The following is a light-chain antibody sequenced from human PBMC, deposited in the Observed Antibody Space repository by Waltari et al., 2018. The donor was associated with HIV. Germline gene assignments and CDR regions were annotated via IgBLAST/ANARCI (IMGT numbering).Light chain of an antibody. V-gene: IGLV1-47*01. CDR1: KSNIGNNF. CDR2: RNE. CDR3: ASWDDNLRHWV. J-gene: IGLJ3*02. Sequence: QPKMTQAPSASKTPGQRITMSCSGSKSNIGNNFIYWYQQIPGAAPRLVMARNELRPAGVPDRFSGTKSGTSAFLAITDLRLDDEATYVCASWDDNLRHWVFGGGTKLTVL.